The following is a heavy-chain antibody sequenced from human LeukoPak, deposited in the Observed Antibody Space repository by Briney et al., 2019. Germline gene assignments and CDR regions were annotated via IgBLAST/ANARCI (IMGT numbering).Heavy chain of an antibody. CDR2: MNPNSGNT. Sequence: ASVKVSCKASGYTFTSYDINWVRQATGQGLEWMGWMNPNSGNTGYAQKFQGRVTMTRNTSIRTAYMELTSLRSEDTAVYYCAKSGWRYYFDYWGQGTLVIVSS. CDR3: AKSGWRYYFDY. V-gene: IGHV1-8*01. CDR1: GYTFTSYD. J-gene: IGHJ4*02. D-gene: IGHD6-19*01.